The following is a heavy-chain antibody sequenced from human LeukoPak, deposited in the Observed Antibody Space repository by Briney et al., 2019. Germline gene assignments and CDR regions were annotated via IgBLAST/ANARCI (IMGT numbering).Heavy chain of an antibody. J-gene: IGHJ5*02. CDR3: ARGRSDSDYVSARGRFDP. Sequence: KPSETLSLTCAVYGGSFSGYYWSWIRQPPGKGLECIGEINHSGSTNYNPSLKSRVTISVDTSKNQFSLKLSSVTAADTAVYYCARGRSDSDYVSARGRFDPWGPGTLVTVSS. CDR2: INHSGST. V-gene: IGHV4-34*01. CDR1: GGSFSGYY. D-gene: IGHD3-16*01.